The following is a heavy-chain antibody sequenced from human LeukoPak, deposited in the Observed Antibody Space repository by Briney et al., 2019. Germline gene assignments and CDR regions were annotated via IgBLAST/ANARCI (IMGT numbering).Heavy chain of an antibody. CDR1: GGTFSSYA. CDR3: ARGRSSSYFFDY. J-gene: IGHJ4*02. V-gene: IGHV1-69*05. Sequence: GASVKVSCKASGGTFSSYAISWVRQAPGQGLEWMGGIIPIFGTANYAQKFQGRVTITTDESTSTAYMELSSLRSEDTAVYYCARGRSSSYFFDYWGQGTLVTVSS. D-gene: IGHD3-10*01. CDR2: IIPIFGTA.